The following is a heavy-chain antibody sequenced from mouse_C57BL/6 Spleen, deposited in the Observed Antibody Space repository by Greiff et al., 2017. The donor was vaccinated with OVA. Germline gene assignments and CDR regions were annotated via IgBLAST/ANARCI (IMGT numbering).Heavy chain of an antibody. V-gene: IGHV1-81*01. J-gene: IGHJ1*03. D-gene: IGHD1-1*01. Sequence: LQQPGASVKLSCKASGYTFTSYGISWVKQRTGQGLEWIGEIYPRSGNTYYNEKFKGKATLTADKSSSTAYMELRSLTSEDSAVYFCARDYGSSYGYFDVWGTGTTVTVSS. CDR2: IYPRSGNT. CDR3: ARDYGSSYGYFDV. CDR1: GYTFTSYG.